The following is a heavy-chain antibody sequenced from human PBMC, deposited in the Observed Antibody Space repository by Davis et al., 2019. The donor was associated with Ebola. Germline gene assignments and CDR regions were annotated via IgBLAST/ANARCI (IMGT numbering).Heavy chain of an antibody. Sequence: SETLSLTCTVSGGSISSYYWSWIRQSPGKGLEWIGYIYYSGSTNYNPSLKSRVTISVDTSKNQFSLKLSSVTAADTAVYYCASSGWYGYAFDIWGQGTMVTVSS. J-gene: IGHJ3*02. CDR2: IYYSGST. D-gene: IGHD6-19*01. CDR1: GGSISSYY. CDR3: ASSGWYGYAFDI. V-gene: IGHV4-59*01.